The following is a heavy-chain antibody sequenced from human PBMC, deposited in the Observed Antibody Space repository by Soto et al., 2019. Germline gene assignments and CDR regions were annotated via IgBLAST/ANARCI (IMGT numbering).Heavy chain of an antibody. CDR2: ISYDGSSK. CDR3: ARGGYYDSGGYYFAHY. Sequence: GGSLRLSCAGSGFNFSNYAMSWVRQAPGKGLEWVSFISYDGSSKDYADSVKGRFTISRDNSKNTLYLQMNSLRAEDTAVYYCARGGYYDSGGYYFAHYWGQGTPVTVSS. D-gene: IGHD3-22*01. J-gene: IGHJ4*02. CDR1: GFNFSNYA. V-gene: IGHV3-30-3*01.